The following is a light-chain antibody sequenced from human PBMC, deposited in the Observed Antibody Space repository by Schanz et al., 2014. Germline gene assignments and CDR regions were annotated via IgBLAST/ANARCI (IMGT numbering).Light chain of an antibody. J-gene: IGLJ3*02. V-gene: IGLV2-23*02. CDR2: DVS. Sequence: QSALTQSASVSGSPGQSITISCTGTSSDIGSYNLVSWHQQHPGKAPKLIIYDVSNRPSGVPDRFSGSKSGNTASLTISGLQAEDEADYYCCSYAGSNTRRWVFGGGTKLTVL. CDR1: SSDIGSYNL. CDR3: CSYAGSNTRRWV.